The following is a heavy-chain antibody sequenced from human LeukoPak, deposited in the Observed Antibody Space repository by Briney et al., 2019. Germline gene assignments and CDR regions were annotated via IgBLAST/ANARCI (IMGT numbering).Heavy chain of an antibody. CDR2: INHSGST. CDR3: ARDPNYYDSSGYTHYGMDV. D-gene: IGHD3-22*01. CDR1: GGSFSGYY. V-gene: IGHV4-34*01. Sequence: PSETLSLTCAVYGGSFSGYYWSWIRQPPGKGLEWIGEINHSGSTNYNPSLKSRVTISVDTSKNQFSLKLSSVTAADTAVYYCARDPNYYDSSGYTHYGMDVWGQGTTVTVSS. J-gene: IGHJ6*02.